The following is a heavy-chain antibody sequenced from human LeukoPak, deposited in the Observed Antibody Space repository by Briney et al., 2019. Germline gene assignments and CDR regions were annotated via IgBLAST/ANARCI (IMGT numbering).Heavy chain of an antibody. CDR3: ARASNWSYNWFDP. J-gene: IGHJ5*02. D-gene: IGHD1-20*01. Sequence: SETLSLTCAVYGGSFSGYYWSWIRQPPGKGLEWIGEINHSGSTNYNPSLKSRVTISVDTSKNQFSLKLSSVTAADTAVYYCARASNWSYNWFDPWGQGTLVTVS. CDR1: GGSFSGYY. CDR2: INHSGST. V-gene: IGHV4-34*01.